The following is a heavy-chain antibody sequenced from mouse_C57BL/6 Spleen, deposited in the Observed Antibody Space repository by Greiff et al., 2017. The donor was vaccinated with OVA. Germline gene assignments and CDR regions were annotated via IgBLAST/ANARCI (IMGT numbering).Heavy chain of an antibody. CDR1: GFSLTSYA. J-gene: IGHJ2*01. V-gene: IGHV2-9-1*01. Sequence: VQRVESGPGLVAPSQSLSITCTVSGFSLTSYAISWVRQPPGKGLEWLGVIWTGGGTNYNSALKSRLSISKDNSKSQVFLKMNSLQTDDTARYYCARKRGDYYGSSNYFDYWGQGTTLTVSS. CDR3: ARKRGDYYGSSNYFDY. CDR2: IWTGGGT. D-gene: IGHD1-1*01.